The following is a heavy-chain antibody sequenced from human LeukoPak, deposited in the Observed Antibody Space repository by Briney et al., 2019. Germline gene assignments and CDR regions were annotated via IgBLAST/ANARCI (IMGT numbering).Heavy chain of an antibody. D-gene: IGHD2-15*01. Sequence: PGGSLRLSCAASGFTFSSYAMNWVRQAPGKGLEWVSTISGSGGSTYYADSVKGRFTISRDNSKNTLYVQMNSLRAEDTAIYYCTKGSPSFYYYMDVWGRGTTVTVSS. CDR2: ISGSGGST. CDR3: TKGSPSFYYYMDV. CDR1: GFTFSSYA. J-gene: IGHJ6*03. V-gene: IGHV3-23*01.